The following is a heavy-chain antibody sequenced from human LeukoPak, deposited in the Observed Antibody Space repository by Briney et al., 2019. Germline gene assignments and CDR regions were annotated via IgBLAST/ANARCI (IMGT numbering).Heavy chain of an antibody. CDR1: GFAFSDYY. J-gene: IGHJ4*02. Sequence: GGSLRLSCAASGFAFSDYYMSWIRQAPGKGLDWLSYISISGSDTFYADSVSGRFTISRDNAKNSLFLQMNSLRVEDTAVYYCARENNTFEMATLALDHWGQGALVTVSS. D-gene: IGHD5-24*01. CDR3: ARENNTFEMATLALDH. V-gene: IGHV3-11*01. CDR2: ISISGSDT.